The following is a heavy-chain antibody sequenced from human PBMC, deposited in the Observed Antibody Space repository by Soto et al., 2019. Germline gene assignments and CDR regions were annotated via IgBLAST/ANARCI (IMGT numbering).Heavy chain of an antibody. D-gene: IGHD3-9*01. CDR1: GFTFSGYS. J-gene: IGHJ4*02. CDR3: ARDRTNFDWPTSVDY. CDR2: ISSGSNSI. Sequence: EVQLVESGGGLVQPGGSLRLSCAASGFTFSGYSMNWVRQAPGKGLEWVSYISSGSNSIYYADSVKGRFTISRDNAKNSLYLQVSSLRAEDTAVYYCARDRTNFDWPTSVDYWGQGTLVTVSS. V-gene: IGHV3-48*01.